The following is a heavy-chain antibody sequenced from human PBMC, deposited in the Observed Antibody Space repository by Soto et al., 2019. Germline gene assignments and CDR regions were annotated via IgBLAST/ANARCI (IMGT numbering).Heavy chain of an antibody. J-gene: IGHJ5*02. V-gene: IGHV4-34*01. CDR2: INHSGST. D-gene: IGHD5-12*01. CDR1: GGSFSGYY. CDR3: AKTSRDGYNYNWFDP. Sequence: SETLSLTCAVYGGSFSGYYWSWIRQPPGKGLEWIGEINHSGSTNYNPSLKNRVTISVDTSKNQFSLKLSSVTAADTAVYYCAKTSRDGYNYNWFDPWGQGTLVTVSS.